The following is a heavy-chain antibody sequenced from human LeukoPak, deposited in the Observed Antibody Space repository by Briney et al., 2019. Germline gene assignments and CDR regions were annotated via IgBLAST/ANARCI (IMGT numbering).Heavy chain of an antibody. D-gene: IGHD3-3*01. CDR2: ISGSGGST. CDR1: GFTFSSYA. CDR3: AKDAESEYYDFWSGYPFDY. V-gene: IGHV3-23*01. J-gene: IGHJ4*02. Sequence: PGGSLRLSCAASGFTFSSYAMSWVRQAPGKGLEWVSAISGSGGSTYYVDSVKGRFTISRDNSKNTLYLQMNSLRAEDTAVYYCAKDAESEYYDFWSGYPFDYWGQGTLVTVSS.